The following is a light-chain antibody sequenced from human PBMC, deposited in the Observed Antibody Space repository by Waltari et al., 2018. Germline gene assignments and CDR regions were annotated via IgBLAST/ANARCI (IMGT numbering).Light chain of an antibody. Sequence: QSALPQPPSASGSPGKAVTISCTGTSSDVGGYNFVSWYQKPPGKPPKLMIYEVSKPPAGAPRCSSGSKAGTTAPLTVSGHQDEEEADYYCSSYAGSNDDVFGAGTKVTVL. J-gene: IGLJ1*01. V-gene: IGLV2-8*01. CDR1: SSDVGGYNF. CDR3: SSYAGSNDDV. CDR2: EVS.